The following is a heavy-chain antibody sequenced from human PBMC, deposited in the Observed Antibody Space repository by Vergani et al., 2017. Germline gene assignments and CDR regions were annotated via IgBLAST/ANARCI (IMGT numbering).Heavy chain of an antibody. V-gene: IGHV3-21*02. CDR2: INSRSNYI. Sequence: VQLVESGGGVVQPGESLRLSCAASGFPFSTYGMHWVRQAPGKGLEWVSTINSRSNYIHYADSVKGRFIISRDNANNSVYLQMNSLRVEDTAVYYCATDKMIGRWMQFVYWGQGTLVSVSS. CDR3: ATDKMIGRWMQFVY. CDR1: GFPFSTYG. D-gene: IGHD5-24*01. J-gene: IGHJ4*02.